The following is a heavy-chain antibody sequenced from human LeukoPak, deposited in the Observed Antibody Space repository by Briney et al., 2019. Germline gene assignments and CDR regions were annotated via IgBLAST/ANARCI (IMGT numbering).Heavy chain of an antibody. CDR3: ARDLEGREATSAPGA. V-gene: IGHV3-74*01. D-gene: IGHD1-26*01. Sequence: PGGSLRLSCAASGFTFSSYWMHWVRQSPGKGLVWVSRINSDESSTSYADSVKGRFTISRDNAKNTLYLQMNSLRVEDTAVYYCARDLEGREATSAPGAWGQGTLVTVS. CDR1: GFTFSSYW. CDR2: INSDESST. J-gene: IGHJ5*02.